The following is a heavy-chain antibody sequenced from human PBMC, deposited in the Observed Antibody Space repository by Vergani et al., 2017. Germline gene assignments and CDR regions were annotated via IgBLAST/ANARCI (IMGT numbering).Heavy chain of an antibody. CDR3: ARDINYYGSGSYSQDGMDV. D-gene: IGHD3-10*01. CDR2: INHSGST. J-gene: IGHJ6*02. V-gene: IGHV4-34*09. Sequence: QVQLQESGPGLVKPSQTLSLTCAVYGGSFSGYYWSWIRQPPGKGLEWIGEINHSGSTNYNPSLKSRVTISVDTSKNQFSLKLSSVTAADTAVYYCARDINYYGSGSYSQDGMDVWGQGTTVTVSS. CDR1: GGSFSGYY.